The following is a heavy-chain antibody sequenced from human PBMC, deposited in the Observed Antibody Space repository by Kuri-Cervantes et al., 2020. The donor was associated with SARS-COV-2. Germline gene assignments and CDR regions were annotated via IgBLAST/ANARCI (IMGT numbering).Heavy chain of an antibody. CDR3: ARRASSSFENYYYYMDV. D-gene: IGHD6-6*01. Sequence: GSLRLSCAVYGGSFSGYYWSWIRQPPGKGLEWIGSIYYSGSTYYNPSLKSRVTISVDTSKNQFSLKLSSVTAADTAVYYCARRASSSFENYYYYMDVWGKGTTVTVSS. J-gene: IGHJ6*03. CDR1: GGSFSGYY. V-gene: IGHV4-34*01. CDR2: IYYSGST.